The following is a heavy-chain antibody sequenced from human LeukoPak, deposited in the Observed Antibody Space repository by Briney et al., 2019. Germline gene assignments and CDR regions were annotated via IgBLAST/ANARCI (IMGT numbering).Heavy chain of an antibody. D-gene: IGHD2-2*02. CDR3: VRAAPDTRYRHFDF. V-gene: IGHV3-21*01. Sequence: GRSLRLSCAASGFTFSSYTMNWVRQAPGKGLQWVSTVSASSDIHYSDSVKGRFTISRDNARNSLYLQMSSLRVEDTAVYYCVRAAPDTRYRHFDFWGRGTLVSVSS. J-gene: IGHJ2*01. CDR2: VSASSDI. CDR1: GFTFSSYT.